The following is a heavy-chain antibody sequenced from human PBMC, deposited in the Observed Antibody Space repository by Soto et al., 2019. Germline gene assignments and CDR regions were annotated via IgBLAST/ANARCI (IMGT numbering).Heavy chain of an antibody. CDR3: ARGSSGWYPIRYYYYYYGMDV. V-gene: IGHV4-4*02. Sequence: SETLSLTCAVSGGSISSSNWWSWARQPPGKGLEWIGEIYHSGSTNYNPSLKSRVTISVDKSKNQFSLKLSSVTAADTAVYYCARGSSGWYPIRYYYYYYGMDVWGQGTTVTVSS. CDR2: IYHSGST. D-gene: IGHD6-19*01. CDR1: GGSISSSNW. J-gene: IGHJ6*02.